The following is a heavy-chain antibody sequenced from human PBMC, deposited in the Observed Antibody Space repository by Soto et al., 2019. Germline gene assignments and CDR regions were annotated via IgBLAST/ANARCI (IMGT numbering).Heavy chain of an antibody. V-gene: IGHV1-46*01. CDR3: AREGIRLRVLDY. CDR1: GYTSTSYY. CDR2: INPSGGST. D-gene: IGHD3-3*02. Sequence: ASVKVSCKASGYTSTSYYMHWVRQAPGQGLEWMGIINPSGGSTSYAQKFQGRVTMTRDTSTSTVYMELSSLRSEDTAVYYCAREGIRLRVLDYWGQGTLVTVSS. J-gene: IGHJ4*02.